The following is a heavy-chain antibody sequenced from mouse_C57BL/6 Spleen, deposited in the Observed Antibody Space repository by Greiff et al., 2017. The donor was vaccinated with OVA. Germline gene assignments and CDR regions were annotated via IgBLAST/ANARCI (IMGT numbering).Heavy chain of an antibody. Sequence: EVKLVESGGGLVKPGGSLKLSCAASGFTFSSYAMSWVRQTPEKRLEWVATLSDGGSYTYYPDNVKGRFPISRDNAKNNLYLQMSHLKSEDTAMYYCARDYYYGSSYRFFAYWGQGTLVTVSA. CDR3: ARDYYYGSSYRFFAY. D-gene: IGHD1-1*01. J-gene: IGHJ3*01. CDR1: GFTFSSYA. CDR2: LSDGGSYT. V-gene: IGHV5-4*01.